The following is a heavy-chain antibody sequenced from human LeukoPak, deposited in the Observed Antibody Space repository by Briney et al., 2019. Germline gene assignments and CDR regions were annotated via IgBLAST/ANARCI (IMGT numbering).Heavy chain of an antibody. CDR1: GYTFTGYY. CDR3: ATTMVRGAFLFDY. D-gene: IGHD3-10*01. CDR2: INPNSGGT. V-gene: IGHV1-2*04. Sequence: ASVKVSCKASGYTFTGYYMHWVRQAPGQGLEWMGWINPNSGGTNYAQKFQGWVTMTRDTSISTAYMEQSRLRSDDTAVYYCATTMVRGAFLFDYWGQGTLVTVSS. J-gene: IGHJ4*02.